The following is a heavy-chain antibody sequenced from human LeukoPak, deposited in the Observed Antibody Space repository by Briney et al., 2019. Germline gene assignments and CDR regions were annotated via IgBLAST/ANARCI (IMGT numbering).Heavy chain of an antibody. CDR3: ARDHAYCSSTSCYCSPVSYYYYGMDV. J-gene: IGHJ6*02. CDR2: ISSSSSYI. D-gene: IGHD2-2*01. V-gene: IGHV3-21*01. CDR1: GFTFSSYS. Sequence: GGSLRLSCAASGFTFSSYSMNWVRQAPGKGLEWVSSISSSSSYIYYADSVKGRFTISRDNAKNSLYLQMHSLRAEDTAVYYCARDHAYCSSTSCYCSPVSYYYYGMDVWGQGTTVTFSS.